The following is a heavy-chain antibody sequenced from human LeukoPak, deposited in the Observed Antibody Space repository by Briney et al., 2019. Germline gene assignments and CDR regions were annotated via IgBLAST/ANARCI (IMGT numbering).Heavy chain of an antibody. Sequence: SETLSLTCTVSGGSISSGGYYWSWIRQHPGKGLEWIGYIYYSGSTYYNPSLKSRVTISVDTSKNQFSLKLSSVTAADTAVYYCARGAVVPAANDMNAFDIWGQGTIVTVSS. CDR3: ARGAVVPAANDMNAFDI. CDR1: GGSISSGGYY. D-gene: IGHD2-2*01. J-gene: IGHJ3*02. V-gene: IGHV4-31*03. CDR2: IYYSGST.